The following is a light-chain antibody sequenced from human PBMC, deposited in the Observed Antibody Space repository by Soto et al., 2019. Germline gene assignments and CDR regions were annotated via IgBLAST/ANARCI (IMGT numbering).Light chain of an antibody. CDR3: QKYNSYSRT. CDR1: QSISSW. J-gene: IGKJ1*01. CDR2: KAS. V-gene: IGKV1-5*03. Sequence: DIQMTQSPSTLSSSVGDRVTITCRASQSISSWLAWYQQKPGKAPKLLIYKASSLDRGVPSRFSGSGSGTEFTLTISSLQPDDFATYYCQKYNSYSRTFGQGTKV.